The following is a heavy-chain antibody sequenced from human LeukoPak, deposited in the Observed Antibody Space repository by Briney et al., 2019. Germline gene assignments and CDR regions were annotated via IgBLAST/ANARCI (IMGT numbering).Heavy chain of an antibody. CDR2: INHSGST. CDR3: ARGYRYNWNYVH. CDR1: GVSISIYY. J-gene: IGHJ4*02. Sequence: SETLSLTCSVSGVSISIYYWSWIRQPPGKGLEWIGEINHSGSTNYNPSLKSRVTISVDTSKNQFSLKLSSVTAADTAVYYCARGYRYNWNYVHWGQGTLVTVSS. D-gene: IGHD1-7*01. V-gene: IGHV4-34*01.